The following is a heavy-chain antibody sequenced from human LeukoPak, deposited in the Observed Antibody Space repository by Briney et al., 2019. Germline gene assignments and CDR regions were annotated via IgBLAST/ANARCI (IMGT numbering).Heavy chain of an antibody. CDR3: TTEKGRLWFGELLGFDP. CDR1: GFTFSNAW. Sequence: GGSLRLSCAASGFTFSNAWMRWVRETPGKGREWVGRIKSKTDGGTTDYAPPGKGRLTISRDDSKNTLYRQMNRLKTEDTAVYYCTTEKGRLWFGELLGFDPWGQGTLVTVSS. CDR2: IKSKTDGGTT. J-gene: IGHJ5*02. V-gene: IGHV3-15*01. D-gene: IGHD3-10*01.